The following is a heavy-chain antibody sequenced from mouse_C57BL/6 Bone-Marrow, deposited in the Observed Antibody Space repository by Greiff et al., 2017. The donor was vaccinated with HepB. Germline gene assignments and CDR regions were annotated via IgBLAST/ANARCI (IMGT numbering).Heavy chain of an antibody. CDR2: ISYDGSN. CDR3: ARGMTTEFDY. CDR1: GYSITSGYY. D-gene: IGHD1-1*01. Sequence: EVKLMESGPGLVKPSQSLSLTCSVTGYSITSGYYWNWIRQFPGNKLEWMGYISYDGSNNYNPSLKNRISITRDTSKNQFFLKLNSVTTEDTATYYCARGMTTEFDYWGQGTTLTVSS. V-gene: IGHV3-6*01. J-gene: IGHJ2*01.